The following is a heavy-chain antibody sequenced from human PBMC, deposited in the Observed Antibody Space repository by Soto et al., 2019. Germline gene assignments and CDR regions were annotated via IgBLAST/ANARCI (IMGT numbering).Heavy chain of an antibody. V-gene: IGHV4-31*03. D-gene: IGHD2-2*01. CDR2: IYYSGST. Sequence: SETLSLTCTVSGGSISSGGYYWSWIRQHPGKGLEWIGYIYYSGSTYYNPSLKSRVTISVDTSKNQFSLKLSSVTAADTAVYYCAREKYCSSTSCYVDYWGQGTLVTVSS. J-gene: IGHJ4*02. CDR3: AREKYCSSTSCYVDY. CDR1: GGSISSGGYY.